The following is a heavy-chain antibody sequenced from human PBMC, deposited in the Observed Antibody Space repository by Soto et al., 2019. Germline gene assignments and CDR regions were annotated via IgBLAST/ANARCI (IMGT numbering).Heavy chain of an antibody. CDR2: ISGDSNVI. V-gene: IGHV3-48*01. Sequence: HPGGSLRLSCAASGFTFSSQNMNWVRQAPGKGLEWISYISGDSNVITYADSLKGRFTISRDNAKNSLYLHVNSLRADDTAVYYCARGAGSSWFFVWGQGTLVT. D-gene: IGHD6-13*01. CDR3: ARGAGSSWFFV. J-gene: IGHJ4*02. CDR1: GFTFSSQN.